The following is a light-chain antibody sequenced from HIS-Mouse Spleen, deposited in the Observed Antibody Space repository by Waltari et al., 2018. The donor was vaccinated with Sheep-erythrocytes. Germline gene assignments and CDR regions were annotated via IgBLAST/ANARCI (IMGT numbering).Light chain of an antibody. CDR3: QQANSLPFT. V-gene: IGKV1-12*01. CDR1: QGISSW. J-gene: IGKJ5*01. Sequence: DIQMTPSPSSVSASVGNRVTITCRASQGISSWLAWYQQKPGKAPKLLFYAASSLQSGVPSRCSSSASATYFTLTISSLQPEDVATYYCQQANSLPFTFGQGTRLEIK. CDR2: AAS.